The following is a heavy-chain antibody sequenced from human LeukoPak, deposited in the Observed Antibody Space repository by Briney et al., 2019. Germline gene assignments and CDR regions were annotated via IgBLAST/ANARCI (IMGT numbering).Heavy chain of an antibody. CDR1: GFTFSSYA. Sequence: PGGSLRLSCAASGFTFSSYAMRWVRQAPGKGLEWVSAISSSGGNTYYADSVEGRFTISRDNSKNTLYLEMNSLRAEDTAVYYCAKVHLSYYFDYWGQGTLVTVSS. CDR2: ISSSGGNT. D-gene: IGHD6-6*01. CDR3: AKVHLSYYFDY. J-gene: IGHJ4*02. V-gene: IGHV3-23*01.